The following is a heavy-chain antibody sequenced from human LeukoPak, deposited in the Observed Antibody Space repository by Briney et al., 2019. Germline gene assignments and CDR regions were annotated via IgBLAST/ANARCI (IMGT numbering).Heavy chain of an antibody. Sequence: GGSLRLXCVXXXXXFSXXXXHWVXXXXXXXXXXXXLMSYDRSNKYYADSVKGRFTISRDNSKNTLYLQMDSLRPEDTSVYYCASGGAYPYADFDYWGQGTLVTVSS. CDR2: MSYDRSNK. D-gene: IGHD3-10*01. CDR1: XXXFSXXX. J-gene: IGHJ4*02. CDR3: ASGGAYPYADFDY. V-gene: IGHV3-30-3*01.